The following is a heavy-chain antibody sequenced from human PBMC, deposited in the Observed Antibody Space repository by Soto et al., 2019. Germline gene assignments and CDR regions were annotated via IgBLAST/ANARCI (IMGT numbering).Heavy chain of an antibody. CDR1: GGTFSSYA. CDR3: ARSHGSSTSLEIYYYYYYGMDV. CDR2: IIPIPGTA. Sequence: QVQLVQSGAEVKKPGSSVKVSCKASGGTFSSYAISWVRQAPGQGLEWMGGIIPIPGTANYAQKFQGRVTITADESTSTAYMALSSLRSEDTAVYYCARSHGSSTSLEIYYYYYYGMDVWGQGTTVTVSS. D-gene: IGHD2-2*01. J-gene: IGHJ6*02. V-gene: IGHV1-69*01.